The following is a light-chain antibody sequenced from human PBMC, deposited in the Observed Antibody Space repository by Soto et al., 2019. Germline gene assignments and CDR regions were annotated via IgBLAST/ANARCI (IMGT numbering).Light chain of an antibody. CDR1: HDITSY. CDR2: DAS. CDR3: QKCDYLPI. V-gene: IGKV1-33*01. J-gene: IGKJ3*01. Sequence: DIQMTQSPSSLSASVGDGVTITCQASHDITSYLNWYQHKPGKAPKLLMYDASIFEAGVPSRFSGSGSGTDFTFTISGLQPEDVETYYCQKCDYLPIFGPGTTVDFK.